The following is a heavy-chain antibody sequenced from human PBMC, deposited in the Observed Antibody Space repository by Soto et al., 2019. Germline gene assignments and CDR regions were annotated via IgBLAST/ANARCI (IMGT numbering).Heavy chain of an antibody. CDR1: GFIFSDYG. V-gene: IGHV3-30*18. CDR2: ISYDGSNK. D-gene: IGHD1-26*01. Sequence: QVQLVESGGGVVQPGRSLRLSCAASGFIFSDYGMHWVRQAPGKGLEWVTVISYDGSNKYYANSVKGRFTISRDNSKNTLYLQMNGLRAEDTAVYYCAKSLSGGPLRGAFDIWGQGTMVTVSS. CDR3: AKSLSGGPLRGAFDI. J-gene: IGHJ3*02.